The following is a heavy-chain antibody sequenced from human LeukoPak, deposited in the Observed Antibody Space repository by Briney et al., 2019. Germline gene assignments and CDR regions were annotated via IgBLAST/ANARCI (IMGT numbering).Heavy chain of an antibody. CDR3: ARADRPDGGPYIIGA. J-gene: IGHJ4*02. V-gene: IGHV1-2*02. CDR1: GYTFTDYY. D-gene: IGHD3-16*01. Sequence: ASVKVSCKTSGYTFTDYYMHWVRQAPGQGLEWMGWINPNSGDTSSAQNFQGRVTMTRDTSITTAYMEVSWLTSDDTAMYYCARADRPDGGPYIIGAWGQGTLVTVSS. CDR2: INPNSGDT.